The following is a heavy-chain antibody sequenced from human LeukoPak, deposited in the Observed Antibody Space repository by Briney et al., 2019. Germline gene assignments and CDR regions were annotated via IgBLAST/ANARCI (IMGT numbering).Heavy chain of an antibody. Sequence: GGSLRLSCAASGFTFSSYAMHWVRQAPGKGLEWVAVISYDGSNKYYADSVRGRFTISRDNSKNTLYLQMNSLRAEDTAVYYCAREGDYDFDYWGQGTLVTVSS. CDR3: AREGDYDFDY. J-gene: IGHJ4*02. CDR2: ISYDGSNK. V-gene: IGHV3-30-3*01. D-gene: IGHD4-17*01. CDR1: GFTFSSYA.